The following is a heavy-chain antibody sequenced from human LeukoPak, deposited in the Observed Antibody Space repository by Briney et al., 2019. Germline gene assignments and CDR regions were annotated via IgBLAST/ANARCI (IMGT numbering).Heavy chain of an antibody. CDR3: AREPTDGYNYGRGFDY. CDR2: INPSGGST. Sequence: ASVKVSCRASGYTYINYYMHWVRQAPGQGLEWMGIINPSGGSTNYAQKFQGRVTTTGDTSTSTVYMELSGLRSDDTAVYYCAREPTDGYNYGRGFDYWGQGTLVTVSS. D-gene: IGHD5-12*01. V-gene: IGHV1-46*01. CDR1: GYTYINYY. J-gene: IGHJ4*02.